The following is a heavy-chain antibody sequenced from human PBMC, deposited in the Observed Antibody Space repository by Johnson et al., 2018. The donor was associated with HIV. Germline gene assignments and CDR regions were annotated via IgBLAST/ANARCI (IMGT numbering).Heavy chain of an antibody. J-gene: IGHJ3*02. CDR3: ARGLTIFGVVTDASDI. CDR1: GFTFSSYA. D-gene: IGHD3-3*01. Sequence: VQLVESGGGLVQPGGSLRLSCAASGFTFSSYAMHWVRQAPGKGLEYVSAISSNGGSTYYANSVKGRFTISRDNSKNTLYLQMGSLRAEDMAVYYCARGLTIFGVVTDASDIWGQGTMVTVSS. CDR2: ISSNGGST. V-gene: IGHV3-64*01.